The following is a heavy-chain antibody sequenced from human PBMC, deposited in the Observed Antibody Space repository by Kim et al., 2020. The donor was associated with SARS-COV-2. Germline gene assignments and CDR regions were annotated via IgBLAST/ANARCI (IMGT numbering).Heavy chain of an antibody. CDR2: INHSGST. V-gene: IGHV4-34*01. Sequence: SETLSLTCAVYGGSFSGYYWSWIRQPPGKGLEWIGEINHSGSTNYNPSLKSRVTISVDTSKNQFSLKLSSVTAADTAVYYCANVPRVWGFYGMDVWGQGTTVTVSS. D-gene: IGHD7-27*01. CDR3: ANVPRVWGFYGMDV. J-gene: IGHJ6*02. CDR1: GGSFSGYY.